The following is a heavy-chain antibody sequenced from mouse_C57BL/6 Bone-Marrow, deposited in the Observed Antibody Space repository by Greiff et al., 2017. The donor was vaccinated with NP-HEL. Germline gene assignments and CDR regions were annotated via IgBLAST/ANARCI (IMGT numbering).Heavy chain of an antibody. D-gene: IGHD2-4*01. J-gene: IGHJ4*01. CDR2: ISSGGDYI. CDR3: TSMITTCPYAMDY. Sequence: EVKLMESGEGLVKPGGSLKLSCAASGFTFSSYAMSWVRQTPEKRLEWVAYISSGGDYIYYADTVKGRFTISRDNARNTLYLQMSSLKSEDTAMYYCTSMITTCPYAMDYWGQGTSVTVSS. CDR1: GFTFSSYA. V-gene: IGHV5-9-1*02.